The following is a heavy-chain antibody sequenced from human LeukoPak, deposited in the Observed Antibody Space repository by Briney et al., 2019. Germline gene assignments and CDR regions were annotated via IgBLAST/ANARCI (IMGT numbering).Heavy chain of an antibody. Sequence: PSETLSLTCTVSGYSISSGYYWGWIRQPPGKGLEWIGSIYYSGSTYYNPSLKSRVTISVDTSKNQFSLKLSSVTAADTAVYYCARTGELLGNYYYYGMDVWGQGTTVTVSS. CDR1: GYSISSGYY. V-gene: IGHV4-38-2*02. D-gene: IGHD1-26*01. J-gene: IGHJ6*02. CDR3: ARTGELLGNYYYYGMDV. CDR2: IYYSGST.